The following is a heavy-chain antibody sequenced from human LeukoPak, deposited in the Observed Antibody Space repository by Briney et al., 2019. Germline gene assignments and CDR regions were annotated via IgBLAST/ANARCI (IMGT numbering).Heavy chain of an antibody. CDR1: GLTFSKYS. CDR3: ARDNWVDC. V-gene: IGHV3-48*04. J-gene: IGHJ5*01. CDR2: IDTGSTTM. Sequence: GGSLRLSCAASGLTFSKYSMTWVRQAPGKGLEWVSFIDTGSTTMYYTDSVKGRFTISRDNAKNSLYLQMDSLKVEDTAIYYCARDNWVDCWGQGTLVTVSS.